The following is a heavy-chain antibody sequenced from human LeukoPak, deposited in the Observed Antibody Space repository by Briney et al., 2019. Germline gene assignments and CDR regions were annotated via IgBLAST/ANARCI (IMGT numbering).Heavy chain of an antibody. CDR1: GYTFTTYY. V-gene: IGHV1-18*01. Sequence: GASVKVSCKASGYTFTTYYIGWVRQAPGQGPEWMRWISVYNGNTNYAQRLQGRVTMTTDTSTSTAYMELRSLRSDDTAVYYCARVRNYVASLDPWGQGTLVTVSS. CDR2: ISVYNGNT. D-gene: IGHD3-16*01. CDR3: ARVRNYVASLDP. J-gene: IGHJ5*02.